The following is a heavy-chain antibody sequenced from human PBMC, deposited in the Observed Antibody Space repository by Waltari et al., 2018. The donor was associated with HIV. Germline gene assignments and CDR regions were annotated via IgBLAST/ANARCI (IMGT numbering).Heavy chain of an antibody. J-gene: IGHJ6*02. CDR2: ISSSSSNI. CDR1: GFTFSSYS. D-gene: IGHD5-12*01. Sequence: EVQLVESGGGLVQPGGSLRLSCAASGFTFSSYSMNRVRQAPGKGLEWVSYISSSSSNIYYADTVKARFTISRDNAKNSLYLQMNSLIAEDTAVYYCARVGVDIVATISYYYYGMDVWGQGTTVTVSS. V-gene: IGHV3-48*04. CDR3: ARVGVDIVATISYYYYGMDV.